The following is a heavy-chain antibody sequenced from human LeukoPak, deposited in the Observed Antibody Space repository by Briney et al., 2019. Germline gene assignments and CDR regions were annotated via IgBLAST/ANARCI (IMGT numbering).Heavy chain of an antibody. CDR2: ISYDGSNK. CDR3: AKDYYYGSGSYYNWYYYGMDV. Sequence: QPGRSLRLSCAASGFTFSSYGMHWVRQAPGKGLEWVAVISYDGSNKYYADSVKGRFTISRDNSKNTLYLQMNSLRAEDTAVYYCAKDYYYGSGSYYNWYYYGMDVWGQGTTVTVSS. V-gene: IGHV3-30*18. J-gene: IGHJ6*02. CDR1: GFTFSSYG. D-gene: IGHD3-10*01.